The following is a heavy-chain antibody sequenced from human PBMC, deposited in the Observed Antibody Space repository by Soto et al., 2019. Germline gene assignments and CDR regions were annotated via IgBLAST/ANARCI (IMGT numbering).Heavy chain of an antibody. J-gene: IGHJ3*02. CDR3: ARESYSSGWYREAFDI. CDR2: ISSSGSTI. V-gene: IGHV3-11*01. CDR1: GFTFSDYY. D-gene: IGHD6-19*01. Sequence: GGSLRLSCAASGFTFSDYYMSWIRQAPGKGLEWVSYISSSGSTIYYADSVKGRFTISRDNAKNSLYLQMNSLRAEDTAVYYCARESYSSGWYREAFDIWGQGTMVTVSS.